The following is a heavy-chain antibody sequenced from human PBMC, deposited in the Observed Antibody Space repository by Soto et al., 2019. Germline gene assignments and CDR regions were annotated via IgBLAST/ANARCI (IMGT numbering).Heavy chain of an antibody. V-gene: IGHV1-69*06. CDR1: GGTFNKYA. Sequence: QVQLVQSGAEVRKPGSSVKVSCKASGGTFNKYAISWVRQAPGQGPEWMGGILPIYSTRNYANYAHKFQGRVTITVDTSTSTAYMELSGLKSDDTAIYYCARGVVVVTNYYFDQWGQGTLVTVSS. CDR3: ARGVVVVTNYYFDQ. D-gene: IGHD2-2*01. J-gene: IGHJ4*02. CDR2: ILPIYSTRNYA.